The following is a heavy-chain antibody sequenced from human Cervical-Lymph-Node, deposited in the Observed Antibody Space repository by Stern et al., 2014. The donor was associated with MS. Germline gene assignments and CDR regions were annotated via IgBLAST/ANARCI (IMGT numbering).Heavy chain of an antibody. CDR3: ARGRNGYPGIFDY. CDR1: GGTFSSFA. J-gene: IGHJ4*02. V-gene: IGHV1-69*01. D-gene: IGHD5-24*01. Sequence: VQLVQSGTKIKRPGSSVQVSCKASGGTFSSFAISWLRQAPGQGPEWMGGIIPIIGTANYAQKFQGRVTITADVSTTTAYMELSSLRSEDTAVYYCARGRNGYPGIFDYWGQGTLVTVSS. CDR2: IIPIIGTA.